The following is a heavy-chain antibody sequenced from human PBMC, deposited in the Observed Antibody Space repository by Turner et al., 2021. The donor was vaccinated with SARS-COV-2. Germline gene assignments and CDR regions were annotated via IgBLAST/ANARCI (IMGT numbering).Heavy chain of an antibody. V-gene: IGHV4-34*01. D-gene: IGHD5-18*01. J-gene: IGHJ4*02. CDR3: ARGGGYSYGALDY. CDR2: INHSGST. CDR1: GGSFSGYY. Sequence: QVQLQQWGAGLLKPSETLSLTCAVYGGSFSGYYWSWSRQPPGKGLEWIGEINHSGSTNYNPSLKIRVTISVDTYKNQFSLNLSSVTAADTAVYYCARGGGYSYGALDYWGQGTLVTVSS.